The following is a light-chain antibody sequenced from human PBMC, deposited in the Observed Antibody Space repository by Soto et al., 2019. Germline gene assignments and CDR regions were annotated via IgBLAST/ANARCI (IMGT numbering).Light chain of an antibody. CDR1: QSLAYIDGNTY. V-gene: IGKV2-30*01. CDR3: MQSTHWPPYT. Sequence: EVVMTQSPLSLPVTLGQPASISCRSSQSLAYIDGNTYLTWFHQRPGQSPRRLIYYVSNRDSGVPDRFSGSGSGPDFTLTISRVEAEDAGIYYCMQSTHWPPYTFGQGTKLEIK. CDR2: YVS. J-gene: IGKJ2*01.